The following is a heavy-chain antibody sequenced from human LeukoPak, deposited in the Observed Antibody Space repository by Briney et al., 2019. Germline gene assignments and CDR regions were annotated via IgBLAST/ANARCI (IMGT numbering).Heavy chain of an antibody. CDR3: ARAIAVVDY. Sequence: ASVKVSCKASGYTFTDYYIRWVRQAPGQGLEWMGWINPNSGGTNYAQKFQGRVTMTKDTSISTAYMELSSLRSDDTAVYFCARAIAVVDYWGQGTLVTVSS. J-gene: IGHJ4*02. CDR2: INPNSGGT. V-gene: IGHV1-2*02. D-gene: IGHD6-19*01. CDR1: GYTFTDYY.